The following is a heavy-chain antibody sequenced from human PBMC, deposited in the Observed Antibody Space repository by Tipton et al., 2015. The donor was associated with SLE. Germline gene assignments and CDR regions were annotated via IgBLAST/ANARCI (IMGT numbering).Heavy chain of an antibody. V-gene: IGHV4-39*07. J-gene: IGHJ4*02. CDR2: IYYSGTT. D-gene: IGHD2-8*02. CDR3: ARDVGGYNTGWFPYYFDY. Sequence: TLSLTCTVSGGTITTSSYYWGWIRQPPGKGLEWIGSIYYSGTTYYNPSLKSRVTISIDTSKNQFSLTLNSVTAADTAVYYCARDVGGYNTGWFPYYFDYWGQGTLVTVSS. CDR1: GGTITTSSYY.